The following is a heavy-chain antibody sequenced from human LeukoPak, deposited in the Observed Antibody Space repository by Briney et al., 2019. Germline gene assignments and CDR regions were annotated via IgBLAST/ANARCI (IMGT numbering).Heavy chain of an antibody. CDR2: INPNSGGT. D-gene: IGHD3-22*01. CDR3: ARGYYDSSGYPKGAYYYYYMDV. Sequence: ASVKVSCKASGYTFTGYYMHWVRQAPGQGPEWMGWINPNSGGTNYAQKFQGRVTMTRDTSISTAYMELSRLRSDDTAVYYCARGYYDSSGYPKGAYYYYYMDVWDKGTTVTISS. J-gene: IGHJ6*03. V-gene: IGHV1-2*02. CDR1: GYTFTGYY.